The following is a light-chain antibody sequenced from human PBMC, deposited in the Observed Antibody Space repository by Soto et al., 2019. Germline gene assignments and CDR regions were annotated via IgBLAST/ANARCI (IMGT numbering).Light chain of an antibody. Sequence: IQLTQSPSSLSASVGDRVTITCRASQDIAIYLAWYQQKPGEAPKLLLYAASTLYGGVPSWFSGSGSGTDFALTITSLQAEDFATYYCQQLRMYPSTFGGGTKVEIK. CDR1: QDIAIY. J-gene: IGKJ4*01. CDR3: QQLRMYPST. CDR2: AAS. V-gene: IGKV1-9*01.